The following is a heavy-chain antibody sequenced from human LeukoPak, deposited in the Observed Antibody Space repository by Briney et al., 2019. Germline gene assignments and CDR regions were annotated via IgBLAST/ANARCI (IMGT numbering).Heavy chain of an antibody. CDR1: GGSISSYF. Sequence: SETLSLTCTVSGGSISSYFWNWIRQPPGKGPEWIGYIHYSGSTNYNPSLNSRVTISLDTSKNQFSLKLRSVTAADTAVYYCASRYNWNDGGYWGQGTLVTVSS. D-gene: IGHD1-1*01. CDR3: ASRYNWNDGGY. J-gene: IGHJ4*02. V-gene: IGHV4-59*01. CDR2: IHYSGST.